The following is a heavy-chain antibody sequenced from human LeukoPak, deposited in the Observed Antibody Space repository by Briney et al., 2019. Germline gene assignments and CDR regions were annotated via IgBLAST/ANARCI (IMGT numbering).Heavy chain of an antibody. CDR1: GGSISSHY. CDR2: INYSGRT. Sequence: SETLSLTCTVSGGSISSHYWTWIRQPPGKGLEWIGSINYSGRTNYNPSLKSRVTISVDTSKNQFSLKLSSVTAADTAVYYCARESDLGDYFRNWGQGTLVTVSS. D-gene: IGHD4-17*01. J-gene: IGHJ4*02. CDR3: ARESDLGDYFRN. V-gene: IGHV4-59*11.